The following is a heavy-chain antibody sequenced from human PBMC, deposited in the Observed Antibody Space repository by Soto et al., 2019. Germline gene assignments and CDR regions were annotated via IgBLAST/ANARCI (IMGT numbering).Heavy chain of an antibody. CDR1: GFTFGNYA. Sequence: GGSLRLSCAASGFTFGNYAMSWVRQAPGKGLEWVAVLWYDGSDKYYADSVKGRFTISRDNSKNTLYLQMNSLRAEDTAVYYCARDAGPNYDILTGYLFDYWGQGTLVTVSS. V-gene: IGHV3-33*08. CDR3: ARDAGPNYDILTGYLFDY. CDR2: LWYDGSDK. J-gene: IGHJ4*02. D-gene: IGHD3-9*01.